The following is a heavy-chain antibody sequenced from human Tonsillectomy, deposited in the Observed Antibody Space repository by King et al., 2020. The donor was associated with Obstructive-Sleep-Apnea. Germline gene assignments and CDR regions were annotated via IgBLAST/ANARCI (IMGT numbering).Heavy chain of an antibody. D-gene: IGHD4-17*01. CDR1: GYSFTSYW. V-gene: IGHV5-51*01. CDR2: IYPGDSDT. J-gene: IGHJ4*02. CDR3: ARHASGDYVTFDY. Sequence: VQLVESGTEVKKPGESLKISCEVSGYSFTSYWIAWVRQMPGKGLEWMGIIYPGDSDTRYSPSFQGQVTISADKSISTAYLQWSSLKASDTAMYYCARHASGDYVTFDYWGQGTLVTVSS.